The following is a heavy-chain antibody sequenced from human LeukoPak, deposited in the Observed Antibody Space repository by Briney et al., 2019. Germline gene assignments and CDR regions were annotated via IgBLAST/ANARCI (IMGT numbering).Heavy chain of an antibody. CDR2: IYTSGST. CDR1: GGSISSYY. CDR3: ARRGSSWSDDAFDI. Sequence: SETLSLTCTVSGGSISSYYWSWIRQPAGKGLEWIGRIYTSGSTNYNPSLKSRVTISVDTSKNQFSLKLSSVTAADTAVYYCARRGSSWSDDAFDIWGQGTMVTVSS. J-gene: IGHJ3*02. V-gene: IGHV4-4*07. D-gene: IGHD6-13*01.